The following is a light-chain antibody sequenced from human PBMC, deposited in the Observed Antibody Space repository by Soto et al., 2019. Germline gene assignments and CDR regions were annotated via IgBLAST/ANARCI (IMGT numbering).Light chain of an antibody. V-gene: IGKV1-39*01. CDR1: QSITIY. J-gene: IGKJ1*01. CDR3: QQCYSTLWT. Sequence: DIQMTQSPSSLSASVGDRVTITCRATQSITIYLNWYQQKPGEAPNLLIFGAFTLQSGVPSRFSGSGSGTDFTLTISSLQPEDFATYYCQQCYSTLWTFGQGTKVEIK. CDR2: GAF.